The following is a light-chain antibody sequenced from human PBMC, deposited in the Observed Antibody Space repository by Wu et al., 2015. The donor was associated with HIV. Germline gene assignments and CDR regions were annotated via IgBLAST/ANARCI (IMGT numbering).Light chain of an antibody. J-gene: IGKJ1*01. CDR2: AAS. CDR1: QSISTY. CDR3: QQYYNYPWT. Sequence: DIQMTQSPTSLSASVGDRVTITCRASQSISTYLNWFQQKPGKAPKLLMYAASSLQSGVPSRFSGSGSGTDFTLTISRLQPEDLAIYYCQQYYNYPWTFGQGTKVEI. V-gene: IGKV1-39*01.